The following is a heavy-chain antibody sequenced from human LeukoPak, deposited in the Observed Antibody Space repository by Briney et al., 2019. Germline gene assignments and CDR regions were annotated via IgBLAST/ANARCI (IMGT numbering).Heavy chain of an antibody. D-gene: IGHD3-10*01. V-gene: IGHV1-24*01. J-gene: IGHJ5*02. CDR3: ARGGGFSSYGSGTYRWSDQNWFDP. CDR2: FDPEDGET. Sequence: ASVKVSCKVSGYTLTELSMHWVRQAPGKGLEWMGGFDPEDGETIYAQKFQGRVTMTTDTSTSTAYMELRSLRSDDTAVYYCARGGGFSSYGSGTYRWSDQNWFDPWGQGTLVTVSS. CDR1: GYTLTELS.